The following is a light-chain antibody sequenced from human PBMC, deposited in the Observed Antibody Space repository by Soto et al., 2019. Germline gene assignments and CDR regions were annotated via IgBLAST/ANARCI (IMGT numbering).Light chain of an antibody. J-gene: IGKJ1*01. CDR1: KSVKSN. CDR2: DAS. CDR3: QQYNSCLRGT. Sequence: EIVMTQSPATLSVPPGERVTLSCRASKSVKSNLAWYQQKPGRGPRLLIYDASTRATGIPVRFSGSGSGTEFTLTSSSRQSEDCAVYYCQQYNSCLRGTFDQGTKVEVK. V-gene: IGKV3-15*01.